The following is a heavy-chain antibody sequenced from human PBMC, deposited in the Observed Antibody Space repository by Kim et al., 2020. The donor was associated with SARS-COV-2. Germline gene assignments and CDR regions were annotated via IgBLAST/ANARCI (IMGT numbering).Heavy chain of an antibody. Sequence: DSGKGRFTISRDNAKNSLYLQMNSLRAEDTAVYYCARVSIAAALHAFDIWGQGTMVTVSS. V-gene: IGHV3-11*05. CDR3: ARVSIAAALHAFDI. D-gene: IGHD6-13*01. J-gene: IGHJ3*02.